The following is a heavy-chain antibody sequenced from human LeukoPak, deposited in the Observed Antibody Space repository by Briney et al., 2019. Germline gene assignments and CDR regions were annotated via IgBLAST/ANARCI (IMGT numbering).Heavy chain of an antibody. Sequence: SETLSLTCAVYGGSFSGYYWSWIRQPPGKGLEWIGEINHSGSTNYNPSLKSRVTISVDTSKNQFSLKLSSVTAADTAVYYCARDGYNPIDYWGQGTLVTVSS. V-gene: IGHV4-34*01. CDR3: ARDGYNPIDY. D-gene: IGHD5-24*01. J-gene: IGHJ4*02. CDR1: GGSFSGYY. CDR2: INHSGST.